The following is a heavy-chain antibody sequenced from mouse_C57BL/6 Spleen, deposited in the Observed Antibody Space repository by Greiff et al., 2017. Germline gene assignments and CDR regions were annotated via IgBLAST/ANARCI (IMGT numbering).Heavy chain of an antibody. CDR2: IYPGDGDT. V-gene: IGHV1-82*01. J-gene: IGHJ3*01. CDR1: GYAFSSSW. D-gene: IGHD2-4*01. CDR3: ARGDYDGPPWFAY. Sequence: VQLRESGPELVKPGASVKISCKASGYAFSSSWMNWVKQRPGKGLEWIGRIYPGDGDTNYNGKFKGKATLTADKSSSTAYMQLSSLTSEDSAVYFCARGDYDGPPWFAYWGQGTLVTVSA.